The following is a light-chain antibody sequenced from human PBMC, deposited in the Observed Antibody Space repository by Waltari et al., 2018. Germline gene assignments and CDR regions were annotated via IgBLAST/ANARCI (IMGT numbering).Light chain of an antibody. CDR3: QQSFSSPWT. V-gene: IGKV1-39*01. Sequence: DIQLTQSPSSLSASVGDRVTITCRVSQGISSYLNWYQQKPGKVPKLLIYSASNLQSGVPSRFSGSASGTEFTLTVTNLQPDDFAIYFCQQSFSSPWTFGQGTRV. J-gene: IGKJ1*01. CDR1: QGISSY. CDR2: SAS.